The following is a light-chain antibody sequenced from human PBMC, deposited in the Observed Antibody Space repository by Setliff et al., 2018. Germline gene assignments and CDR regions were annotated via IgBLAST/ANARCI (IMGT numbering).Light chain of an antibody. CDR2: EVS. Sequence: LTQPASVSGSPGQSIAISCTGTSSDVGTYNVVSWYQHYPGKAPKLMIYEVSQRPSGVSNRFSGSKSGNTASLTISGLQTEDEADYYCCSYAGDNTYVFGTGTRSPS. V-gene: IGLV2-23*02. CDR1: SSDVGTYNV. J-gene: IGLJ1*01. CDR3: CSYAGDNTYV.